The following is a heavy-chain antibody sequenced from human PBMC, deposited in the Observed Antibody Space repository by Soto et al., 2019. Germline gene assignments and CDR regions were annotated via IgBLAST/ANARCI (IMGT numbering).Heavy chain of an antibody. CDR1: GGTFSSYA. D-gene: IGHD2-15*01. CDR3: ARESRYCSGGSCYFLPGIDY. V-gene: IGHV1-69*12. J-gene: IGHJ4*02. CDR2: IIPIFGTA. Sequence: QVQLVQSGAAVKKPGSSVKVSCKASGGTFSSYAISWVRQAPGQGLEWMGGIIPIFGTANYAQRFQGRVTSTAEESTSTAYMELSRLRSEDTAVYYCARESRYCSGGSCYFLPGIDYWGQGTLVTVSS.